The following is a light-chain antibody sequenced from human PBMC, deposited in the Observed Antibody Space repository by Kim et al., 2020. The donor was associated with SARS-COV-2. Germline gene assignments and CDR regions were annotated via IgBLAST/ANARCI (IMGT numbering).Light chain of an antibody. CDR3: HSRDSSGNRLL. V-gene: IGLV3-19*01. CDR2: GKS. J-gene: IGLJ3*02. Sequence: SSELTQDPAVSVALGQTVRITCQGDSLRRYYASWYQQKPGQAPVLVIYGKSNRPSGIPDRFSGSSSGNTASLTITGAQAEDEADYYCHSRDSSGNRLLFGGGTQLTVL. CDR1: SLRRYY.